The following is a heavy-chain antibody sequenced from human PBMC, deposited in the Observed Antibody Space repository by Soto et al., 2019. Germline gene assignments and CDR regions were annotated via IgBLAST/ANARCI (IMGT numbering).Heavy chain of an antibody. Sequence: SETLSLTCTVSGGSISSGGYYWSWIRQHPGKGLERIGYIYYSGSTYYNPSLKSRVTISVDTSKNQFSLKLSSVTAADTAVYYCARDRKLRYFDWLKANDYYYGMDVWXQGXTVXVS. CDR2: IYYSGST. J-gene: IGHJ6*02. CDR1: GGSISSGGYY. D-gene: IGHD3-9*01. V-gene: IGHV4-31*03. CDR3: ARDRKLRYFDWLKANDYYYGMDV.